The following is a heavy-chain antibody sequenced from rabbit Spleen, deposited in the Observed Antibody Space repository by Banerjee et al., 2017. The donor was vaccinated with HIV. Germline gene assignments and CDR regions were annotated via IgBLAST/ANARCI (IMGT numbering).Heavy chain of an antibody. J-gene: IGHJ3*01. D-gene: IGHD4-1*01. Sequence: QEQLVESGGGLVKPGASLTLTCKASGFSFSSGYYMCWVRQAPGKGLEWIACIYTGTIGTTYYATWAKGRFTCSSDNAQSTVDLKMTSLTAADTATYFCARAIVPWLGLTRLDLWGQGTLVTVS. CDR3: ARAIVPWLGLTRLDL. CDR2: IYTGTIGTT. CDR1: GFSFSSGYY. V-gene: IGHV1S45*01.